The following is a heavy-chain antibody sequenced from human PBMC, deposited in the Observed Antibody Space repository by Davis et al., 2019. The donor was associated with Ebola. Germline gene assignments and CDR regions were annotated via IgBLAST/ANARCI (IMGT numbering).Heavy chain of an antibody. CDR3: AKAGYFGVVIP. J-gene: IGHJ5*02. Sequence: GESLKISCAASGFTFSSYGMHWVRQAPGKGLEWVAVIWYDGSNKYYADSVKGRFTISRDNSKNTLYPQMNSLRAEDTAVYYCAKAGYFGVVIPWGQGTLVTVSS. CDR2: IWYDGSNK. D-gene: IGHD3-3*01. CDR1: GFTFSSYG. V-gene: IGHV3-33*06.